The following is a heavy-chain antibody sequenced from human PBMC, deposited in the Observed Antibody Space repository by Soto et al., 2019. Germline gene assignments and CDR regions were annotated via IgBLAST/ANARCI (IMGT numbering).Heavy chain of an antibody. CDR2: IYSGGST. CDR3: ARDSVVPAAMSLDRYYYYGMDV. CDR1: GFTVSSNY. D-gene: IGHD2-2*01. J-gene: IGHJ6*02. Sequence: GSLRLSCAAPGFTVSSNYMSWVRQAPGKGLEWVSVIYSGGSTYYAGSVKGRFTISRDNSKNTLYLQMNSLRAEDTAVYYCARDSVVPAAMSLDRYYYYGMDVWGQGTTVTVSS. V-gene: IGHV3-66*01.